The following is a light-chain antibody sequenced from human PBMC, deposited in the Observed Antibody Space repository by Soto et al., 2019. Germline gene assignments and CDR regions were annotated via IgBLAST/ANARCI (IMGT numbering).Light chain of an antibody. CDR1: KSIGST. CDR3: QQYNDWPPYT. CDR2: GAS. Sequence: EVLMTQSQGTLSVSPGERVTVSGRASKSIGSTLAWYQQKPGQAPRLLIYGASTRVIGVPDRFSGGRSGTEFTLTISSLQSEDIAVYFCQQYNDWPPYTFGQGTKLEIK. J-gene: IGKJ2*01. V-gene: IGKV3-15*01.